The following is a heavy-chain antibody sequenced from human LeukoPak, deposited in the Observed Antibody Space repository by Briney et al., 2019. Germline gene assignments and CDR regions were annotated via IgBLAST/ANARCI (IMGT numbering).Heavy chain of an antibody. CDR1: GGSLSSGGYY. Sequence: PSETLSLTCTVSGGSLSSGGYYWGWIRKHPGMGLEWIGSIYYSGSTYYTPSLKSRVNISVDTSKSQFALNLTSVTAADTAVYYCARFSSARNGFDYWGQGTLVTVSS. J-gene: IGHJ4*02. D-gene: IGHD1-14*01. V-gene: IGHV4-31*03. CDR3: ARFSSARNGFDY. CDR2: IYYSGST.